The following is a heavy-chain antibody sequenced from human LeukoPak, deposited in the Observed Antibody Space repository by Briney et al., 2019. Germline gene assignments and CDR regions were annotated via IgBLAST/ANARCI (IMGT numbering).Heavy chain of an antibody. CDR2: ISSNSGYI. V-gene: IGHV3-21*06. CDR1: DFAFYGYS. CDR3: AREIVSSGCLDY. J-gene: IGHJ4*02. Sequence: GGSLRLSCAASDFAFYGYSMHWVRQAPGKGLEWISSISSNSGYIYYADSVKGRFTISGDNAKNSLYLQVTGLRVEDTSLYYCAREIVSSGCLDYWGQGSLVTVSS. D-gene: IGHD6-19*01.